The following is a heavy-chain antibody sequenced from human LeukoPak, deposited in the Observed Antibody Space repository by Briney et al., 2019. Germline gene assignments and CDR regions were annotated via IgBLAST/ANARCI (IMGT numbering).Heavy chain of an antibody. V-gene: IGHV3-20*04. CDR1: GFTFDDYG. CDR2: IDRNGDST. J-gene: IGHJ4*02. Sequence: GGSLRISCAASGFTFDDYGMSWVRQAPGKGLEWVSGIDRNGDSTGYADSVEGRFTISRDNAKNSLYLQMDSLRAEDTAVYYCAKIAAAGSNDYWGQGTLVTVSS. D-gene: IGHD6-13*01. CDR3: AKIAAAGSNDY.